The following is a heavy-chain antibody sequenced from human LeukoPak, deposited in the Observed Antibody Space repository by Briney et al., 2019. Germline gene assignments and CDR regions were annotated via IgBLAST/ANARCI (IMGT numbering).Heavy chain of an antibody. V-gene: IGHV1-69*13. Sequence: SVKVSCKASGGTFSSYAISWVRQAPGQGLEWMGGIIPIFGAANYAQKFQGRVTITADESTSTAYMELRSLRSEDTAVYYCARATGNSDHSPQEPIDLYFDLWGRGTLVTVSS. CDR1: GGTFSSYA. CDR2: IIPIFGAA. D-gene: IGHD4-23*01. CDR3: ARATGNSDHSPQEPIDLYFDL. J-gene: IGHJ2*01.